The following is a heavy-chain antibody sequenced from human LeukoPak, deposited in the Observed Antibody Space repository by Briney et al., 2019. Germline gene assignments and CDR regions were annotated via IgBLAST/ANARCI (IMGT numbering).Heavy chain of an antibody. CDR1: GGSISSSSYY. D-gene: IGHD3-10*01. V-gene: IGHV4-39*07. CDR3: ASKAYGSGRTFDY. J-gene: IGHJ4*02. Sequence: SETLSLTCTVSGGSISSSSYYWGWIRQPPGKGLESIGSIYYSGSTYYNPSLKSRVTISVDKSKNQFSLKLSSVTAADTAVYYCASKAYGSGRTFDYWGQGTLVTVSS. CDR2: IYYSGST.